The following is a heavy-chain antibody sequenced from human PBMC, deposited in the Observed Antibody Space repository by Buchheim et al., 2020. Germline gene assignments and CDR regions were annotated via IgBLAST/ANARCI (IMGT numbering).Heavy chain of an antibody. CDR2: INSDGSST. CDR3: ARVISGSYWGLTNY. J-gene: IGHJ4*02. CDR1: GFTFSDYG. Sequence: EVQLVESGGGLVQPGGSLRLSCAASGFTFSDYGMNWVRQAPGKGLVWVSHINSDGSSTTYADSVKGRFTISRGNAKNTLYLQMNSLRSEDTAVYYCARVISGSYWGLTNYWGQGTL. V-gene: IGHV3-74*03. D-gene: IGHD1-26*01.